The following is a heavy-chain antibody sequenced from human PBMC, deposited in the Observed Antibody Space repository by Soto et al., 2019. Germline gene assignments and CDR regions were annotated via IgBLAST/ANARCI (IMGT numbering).Heavy chain of an antibody. J-gene: IGHJ6*02. CDR1: GYTFTNYD. V-gene: IGHV1-18*01. CDR2: INTQNGNT. Sequence: ASVKVSCKASGYTFTNYDINWVRQATGQGPEWMGWINTQNGNTNYAQNLQGRVTMTADTSTSTAYMELRSLRSDDTAVYYCTREGSAPYYYYGMAVWGQGTTVTVSS. D-gene: IGHD3-10*01. CDR3: TREGSAPYYYYGMAV.